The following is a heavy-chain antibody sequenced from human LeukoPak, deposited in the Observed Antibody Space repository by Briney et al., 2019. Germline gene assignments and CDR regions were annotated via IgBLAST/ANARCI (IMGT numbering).Heavy chain of an antibody. D-gene: IGHD3-3*01. CDR2: IYYSGST. CDR1: GGSISSGGYS. Sequence: NPSETLSLTCAVSGGSISSGGYSWSWIRQPPGKGLEWIGYIYYSGSTYYNPSLKSRVTISVDTSKNQFSLKLSSVTAADTAVYYCARVTGFWSGYYNERYYYYMDVWGKGTTVTVSS. CDR3: ARVTGFWSGYYNERYYYYMDV. J-gene: IGHJ6*03. V-gene: IGHV4-30-4*07.